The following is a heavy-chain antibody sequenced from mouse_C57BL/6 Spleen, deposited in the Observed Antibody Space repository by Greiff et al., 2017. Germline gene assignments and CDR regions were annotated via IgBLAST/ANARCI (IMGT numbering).Heavy chain of an antibody. CDR3: AYSDDEDYAMDY. V-gene: IGHV1-64*01. CDR2: IHPNSGST. J-gene: IGHJ4*01. D-gene: IGHD2-12*01. Sequence: QVQLQQPGAELVKPGASVKLSCKASGYTFTSYWMHWVKQRPGQGLEWLGMIHPNSGSTNYNEKFKSKATLTVDKSSSTAYMQLSSLTSEDSAVYFCAYSDDEDYAMDYWGQGTSVTVSS. CDR1: GYTFTSYW.